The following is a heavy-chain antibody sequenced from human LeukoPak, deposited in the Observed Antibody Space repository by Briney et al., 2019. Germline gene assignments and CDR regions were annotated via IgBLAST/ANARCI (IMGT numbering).Heavy chain of an antibody. Sequence: SETLSLTCTVSGGSISRYYWSWIRRPPGKGLEWIGYIDDSGNTNHNPSLKSQVTISVDKSKNQFSLKLSFVTAADTAMYYCARSDYHNSGSHTVFDAFDIWGQGTRVTVSS. CDR3: ARSDYHNSGSHTVFDAFDI. D-gene: IGHD3-10*01. J-gene: IGHJ3*02. CDR2: IDDSGNT. CDR1: GGSISRYY. V-gene: IGHV4-59*01.